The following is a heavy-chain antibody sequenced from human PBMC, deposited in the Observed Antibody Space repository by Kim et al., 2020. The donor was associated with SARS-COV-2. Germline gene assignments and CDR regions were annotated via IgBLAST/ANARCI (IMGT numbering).Heavy chain of an antibody. J-gene: IGHJ4*02. CDR2: T. V-gene: IGHV3-23*01. Sequence: TNYADSVKGRFTISRDNSKNTLYLQMNSLRAEDTAVYYCAKDPYYGHLDYWGQGTLVTVSS. D-gene: IGHD4-17*01. CDR3: AKDPYYGHLDY.